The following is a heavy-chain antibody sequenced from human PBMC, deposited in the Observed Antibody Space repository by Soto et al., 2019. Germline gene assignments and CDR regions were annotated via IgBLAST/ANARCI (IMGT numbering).Heavy chain of an antibody. CDR2: IDHSGHT. J-gene: IGHJ4*02. D-gene: IGHD1-7*01. CDR3: ARSNWNYVRTLDY. V-gene: IGHV4-4*02. CDR1: SVSVSGSYW. Sequence: QVQIQESGPGLVKPSGTLSLACSVSSVSVSGSYWCAWVRQPPGKGLEWIGEIDHSGHTNYNPSLKSRVTMSLDNSKNQFSLNLRSVTAAETAVYYCARSNWNYVRTLDYWGQGTQVIVSS.